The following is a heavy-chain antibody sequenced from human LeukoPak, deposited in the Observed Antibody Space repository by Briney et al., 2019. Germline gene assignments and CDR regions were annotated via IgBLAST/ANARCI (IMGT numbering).Heavy chain of an antibody. CDR2: IYSGGST. V-gene: IGHV3-53*01. D-gene: IGHD3-10*01. CDR1: GFTVSSNY. Sequence: GGSLRLSCAASGFTVSSNYMSWVRQAPGKGLEWVSVIYSGGSTYYADSVKGRFTISRDNSKSTLYIQMNSLRAEDTAVYYCARAKPKNMVRGLIMRRESRYYFVYWGQGTLVTVSS. CDR3: ARAKPKNMVRGLIMRRESRYYFVY. J-gene: IGHJ4*02.